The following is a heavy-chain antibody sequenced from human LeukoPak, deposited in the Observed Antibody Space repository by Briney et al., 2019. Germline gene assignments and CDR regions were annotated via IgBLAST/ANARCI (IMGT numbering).Heavy chain of an antibody. CDR2: ITYSGGST. V-gene: IGHV3-23*03. CDR1: GFTFSSYA. J-gene: IGHJ4*02. D-gene: IGHD3-10*01. CDR3: ARHRAVRGSTRGYFDY. Sequence: GGSLRLSCAASGFTFSSYAMNWVRQAPGKGLEWVSITYSGGSTYYADSVKGRFTVSRDNSKNTLYLQMNSLRGEDTAVYYCARHRAVRGSTRGYFDYWGQGTLVTVSS.